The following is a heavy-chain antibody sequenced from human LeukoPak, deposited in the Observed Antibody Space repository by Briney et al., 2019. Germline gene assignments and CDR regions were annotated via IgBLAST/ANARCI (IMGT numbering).Heavy chain of an antibody. CDR3: AQNWNCDY. CDR1: GFTFSSYA. V-gene: IGHV3-30-3*01. J-gene: IGHJ4*02. D-gene: IGHD1-7*01. CDR2: ISYDGSNK. Sequence: PGRSLRLSCAASGFTFSSYAMHWVRQAPGKGLEWVAVISYDGSNKYYADSVKGRFTISRGNSKNTLYLQMNSLRAEDTAIYYCAQNWNCDYWGQGTLVTVSS.